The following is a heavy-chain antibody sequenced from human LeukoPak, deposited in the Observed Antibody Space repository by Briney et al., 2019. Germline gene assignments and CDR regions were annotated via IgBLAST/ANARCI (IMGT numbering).Heavy chain of an antibody. Sequence: GGSLRLSCAASGFTDSSNYMSWVRQAPGKGLEGVSVFYSAGSTSYADSVKGRFTISRDNSKNTLYLQMNSLRAEDTAVYYCASNLLSSRIVVATAGAFDIWGQGTMVTVSS. CDR3: ASNLLSSRIVVATAGAFDI. CDR2: FYSAGST. V-gene: IGHV3-53*01. J-gene: IGHJ3*02. CDR1: GFTDSSNY. D-gene: IGHD3-22*01.